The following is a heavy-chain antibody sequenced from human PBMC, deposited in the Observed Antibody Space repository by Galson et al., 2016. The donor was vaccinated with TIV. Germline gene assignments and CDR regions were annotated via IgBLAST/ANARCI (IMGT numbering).Heavy chain of an antibody. CDR1: RYSFTSNW. CDR3: ARQNDYGDYRGDAFDI. J-gene: IGHJ3*02. CDR2: MYPADSDI. V-gene: IGHV5-51*01. D-gene: IGHD4-17*01. Sequence: QSGAEVKKPGESLKISCQVSRYSFTSNWIAWVRQMPGKGLEWMGIMYPADSDIRYSQSFQGQVTISADKSINIVYLEWSSLKASDTAMYYCARQNDYGDYRGDAFDIWGQGTMVTVSS.